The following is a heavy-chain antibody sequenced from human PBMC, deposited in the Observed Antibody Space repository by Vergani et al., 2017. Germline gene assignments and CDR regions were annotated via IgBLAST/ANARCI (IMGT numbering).Heavy chain of an antibody. Sequence: EVQLVESGGGLVQPGGSLRLSCAASGFTVSSNYMSWVRQAPGKGMEWVGFIRSKADGGTTEYAASVKGRFTISRDDSKSNAYLQMNSLKTEDTAVYYCSTTDYYYYYMDVWGRGNTVTVSS. CDR3: STTDYYYYYMDV. CDR1: GFTVSSNY. CDR2: IRSKADGGTT. V-gene: IGHV3-71*04. D-gene: IGHD1-26*01. J-gene: IGHJ6*03.